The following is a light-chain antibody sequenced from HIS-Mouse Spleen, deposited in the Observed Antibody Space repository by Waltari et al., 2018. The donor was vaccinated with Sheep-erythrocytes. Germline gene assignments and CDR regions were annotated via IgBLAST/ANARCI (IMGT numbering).Light chain of an antibody. CDR1: SSLVGGYTL. CDR2: DVS. Sequence: QAALTPLRSGSGSPGRSVPISCPATSSLVGGYTLVSWYQQHPGKAPKLMIYDVSKRPSGVPDRFSGSKSGNTASLTISGLQAEDEADYYCCSYAGSYNHVFATGTKVTVL. CDR3: CSYAGSYNHV. V-gene: IGLV2-11*01. J-gene: IGLJ1*01.